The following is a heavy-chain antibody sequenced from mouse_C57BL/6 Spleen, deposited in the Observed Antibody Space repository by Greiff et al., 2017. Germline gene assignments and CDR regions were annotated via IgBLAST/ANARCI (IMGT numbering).Heavy chain of an antibody. D-gene: IGHD2-4*01. Sequence: QVQLQQSGAELARPGASVKMSCKASGYTFTSYTMHWVKQRPGPGLEWIGYINPSSGYTKYNQQFKDKATLTADKSSSPAYMQLRSLTSEDSAVYYCDGYGDNDEVDDWGQGTTLTVSS. CDR3: DGYGDNDEVDD. V-gene: IGHV1-4*01. CDR1: GYTFTSYT. CDR2: INPSSGYT. J-gene: IGHJ2*01.